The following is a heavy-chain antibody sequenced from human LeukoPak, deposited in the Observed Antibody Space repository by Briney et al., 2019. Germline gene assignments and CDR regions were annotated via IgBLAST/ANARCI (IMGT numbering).Heavy chain of an antibody. CDR3: ARTGVGGGYRFDY. Sequence: SGGSLRLSCTASGFTFSNYGMHWVRQAPGKGLEWVSGISGSGGSTYYADSVRGRFTISRDNSKNTFDVQMNSLRAEDTAIYYCARTGVGGGYRFDYWGQGTLVTVSS. CDR1: GFTFSNYG. CDR2: ISGSGGST. J-gene: IGHJ4*02. V-gene: IGHV3-23*01. D-gene: IGHD1-26*01.